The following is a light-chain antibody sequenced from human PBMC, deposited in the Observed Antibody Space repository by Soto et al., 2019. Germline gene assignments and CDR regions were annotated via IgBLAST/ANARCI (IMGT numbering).Light chain of an antibody. CDR1: QSISSNY. Sequence: EIVLTQSPGTLSLSPGDRATLSCRASQSISSNYLAWYQQRPGQAPRLLIYGASNTATGIPDRFSGSGSGTDFTLTISRLEPEDFAVYYCQQYDTSQYTFGRGTKLEIK. J-gene: IGKJ2*01. CDR2: GAS. V-gene: IGKV3-20*01. CDR3: QQYDTSQYT.